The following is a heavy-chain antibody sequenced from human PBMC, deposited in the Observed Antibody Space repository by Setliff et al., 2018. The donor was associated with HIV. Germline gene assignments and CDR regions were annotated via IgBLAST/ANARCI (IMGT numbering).Heavy chain of an antibody. V-gene: IGHV4-31*03. J-gene: IGHJ4*02. D-gene: IGHD6-13*01. CDR1: GGSISSGGYY. Sequence: SETLSLTCTVSGGSISSGGYYWSWIRHHPGKGLEWIGYIHYSGNTYYNPSLKSRLTISVDTSKNQFSLKLSSVTAADTAVYFCARGRGSSSSWPTDDWGQGTLVTVSS. CDR3: ARGRGSSSSWPTDD. CDR2: IHYSGNT.